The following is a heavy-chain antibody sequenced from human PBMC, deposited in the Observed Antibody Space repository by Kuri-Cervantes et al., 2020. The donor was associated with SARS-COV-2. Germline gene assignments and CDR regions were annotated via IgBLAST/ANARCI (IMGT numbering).Heavy chain of an antibody. CDR2: INPDSGET. CDR3: AREGVGAHKGYYMDV. D-gene: IGHD1-26*01. V-gene: IGHV1-2*02. Sequence: ASVKVSCKASGYTFTDYYLHWVRQTPGQGLEWVGWINPDSGETTYAQRFQGRVTMTRDSTINTAYMELHRLTSDDTAVYYCAREGVGAHKGYYMDVWGKGTTVTVSS. CDR1: GYTFTDYY. J-gene: IGHJ6*03.